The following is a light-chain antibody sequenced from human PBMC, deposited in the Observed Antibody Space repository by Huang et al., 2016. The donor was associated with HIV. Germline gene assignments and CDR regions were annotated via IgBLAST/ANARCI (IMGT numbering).Light chain of an antibody. J-gene: IGKJ5*01. CDR1: QDIGTY. V-gene: IGKV1-39*01. CDR3: HQSYTFSS. Sequence: DIQMTQSPSFLSASVGDSVTITCRTTQDIGTYLNWYQQRPGKAPNLLIHGSSTLHRGVPSRFSGGGYGTEFTLTINGLQAEDFAIYYCHQSYTFSSFGRGTRLDIK. CDR2: GSS.